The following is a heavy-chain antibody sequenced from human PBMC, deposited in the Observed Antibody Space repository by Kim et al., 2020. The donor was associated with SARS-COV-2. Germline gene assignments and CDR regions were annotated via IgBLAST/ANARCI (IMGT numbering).Heavy chain of an antibody. CDR1: GFTFSSYG. D-gene: IGHD6-6*01. CDR2: ISYDGSNK. CDR3: AKEAITYSSSSGLHY. Sequence: GGSLRLSCAASGFTFSSYGMHWVRQAPGKGLEWVAVISYDGSNKYYADSVKGRFTISRDNSKNTLYLQMNSLRAEDTAVYYCAKEAITYSSSSGLHYWGQGTLVTVSS. J-gene: IGHJ4*02. V-gene: IGHV3-30*18.